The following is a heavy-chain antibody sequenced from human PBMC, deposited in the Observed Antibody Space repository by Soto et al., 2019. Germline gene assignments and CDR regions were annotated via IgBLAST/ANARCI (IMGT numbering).Heavy chain of an antibody. CDR3: AASAPPATNYYYAMDV. CDR2: FYDSGST. CDR1: GGSVSSGSFY. D-gene: IGHD5-12*01. J-gene: IGHJ6*02. V-gene: IGHV4-61*01. Sequence: SETLSLTCTVSGGSVSSGSFYWSWIRRPPGKGLEWIGYFYDSGSTNYNPSLRRRVTMSVDTSKNHFSLKLSSVTAADTAVYYCAASAPPATNYYYAMDVWGQGTTVTVSS.